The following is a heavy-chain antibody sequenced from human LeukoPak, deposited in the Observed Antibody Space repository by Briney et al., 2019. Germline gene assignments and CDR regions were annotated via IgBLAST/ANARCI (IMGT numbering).Heavy chain of an antibody. CDR2: MNPNSGNT. CDR3: ARGLGTTVTSYYYYYYYMDV. D-gene: IGHD4-17*01. J-gene: IGHJ6*03. V-gene: IGHV1-8*01. Sequence: GASVKVSCKASGYTFTSYVINWVRQATGQGLEWMGWMNPNSGNTGYAQKFQGRVTMTRNTSISTAYMELSSLRSEDTAVYYCARGLGTTVTSYYYYYYYMDVWGKGTTVTVSS. CDR1: GYTFTSYV.